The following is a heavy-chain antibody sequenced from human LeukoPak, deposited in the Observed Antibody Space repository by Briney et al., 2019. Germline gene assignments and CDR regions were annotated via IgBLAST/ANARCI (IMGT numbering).Heavy chain of an antibody. CDR3: ANFPEGSSFFSLDY. CDR2: IKQDGSEK. J-gene: IGHJ4*02. V-gene: IGHV3-7*03. CDR1: GFTFSSYW. D-gene: IGHD6-13*01. Sequence: GGSLRLSCAASGFTFSSYWMSWVRQAPGKGLEWVANIKQDGSEKYYVDSVKGRFTISRDNAKNSLYLQMNSLRAEDTVVYYCANFPEGSSFFSLDYWGQGTLVTVSS.